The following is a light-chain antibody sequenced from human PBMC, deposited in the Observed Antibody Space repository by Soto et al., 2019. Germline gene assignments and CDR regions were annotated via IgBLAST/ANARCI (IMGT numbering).Light chain of an antibody. J-gene: IGLJ3*02. CDR3: TSYVGNDIWV. Sequence: QSALTQPPSASGSPGQSGTISCTGTSSDVGAYKYVSWYQQYPGKAPKLMISEVTQRPSGVPDRFSGSKSGNTTSLTVSGLQAEYEAYYYCTSYVGNDIWVFGGGTKLTVL. CDR1: SSDVGAYKY. V-gene: IGLV2-8*01. CDR2: EVT.